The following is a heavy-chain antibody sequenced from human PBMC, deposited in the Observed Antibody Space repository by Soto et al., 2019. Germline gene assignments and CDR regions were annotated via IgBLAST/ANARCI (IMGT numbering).Heavy chain of an antibody. Sequence: DVQLVESGGGLVQPGRSLRLSCEVSGFSFGDYAMHWVRQAPGKGLEWVSGIFWNSGTIDYADSVKGRFTISRDNDKKSLYMQMTRLKPEDSALYYCAKGQCTGVKCYSDYMDVWGKCTTVSGSS. CDR3: AKGQCTGVKCYSDYMDV. V-gene: IGHV3-9*01. D-gene: IGHD2-8*02. J-gene: IGHJ6*03. CDR2: IFWNSGTI. CDR1: GFSFGDYA.